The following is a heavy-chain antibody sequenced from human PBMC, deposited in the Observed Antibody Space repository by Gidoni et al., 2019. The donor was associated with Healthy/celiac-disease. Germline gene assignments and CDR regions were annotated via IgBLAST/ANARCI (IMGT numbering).Heavy chain of an antibody. D-gene: IGHD5-12*01. Sequence: QVQLQESGPGLVKPSETLSLTCTVSSGSISSYYWSWIRQPPGKGLEWIGYIYYSGSTNYNPSLKSRVTISVDTSKNQFSLKLSSVTAADTAVYYCASGRWLQFSQLYYFDYWGQGTLVTVSS. CDR3: ASGRWLQFSQLYYFDY. CDR2: IYYSGST. J-gene: IGHJ4*02. V-gene: IGHV4-59*01. CDR1: SGSISSYY.